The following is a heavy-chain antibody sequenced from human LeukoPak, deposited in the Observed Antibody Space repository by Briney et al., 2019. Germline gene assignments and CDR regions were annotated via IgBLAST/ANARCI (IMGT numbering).Heavy chain of an antibody. CDR3: ARVGAGPKRGAFDI. V-gene: IGHV1-69*05. Sequence: SVKVSCKASGYTFTSYYMHWVRQAPGQGLEWMGGITPIFGTANYAQKFQGRVTITTDESTSTAYMELSSLRSEDTAVYYCARVGAGPKRGAFDIWGQGTMVTVSS. J-gene: IGHJ3*02. D-gene: IGHD1/OR15-1a*01. CDR1: GYTFTSYY. CDR2: ITPIFGTA.